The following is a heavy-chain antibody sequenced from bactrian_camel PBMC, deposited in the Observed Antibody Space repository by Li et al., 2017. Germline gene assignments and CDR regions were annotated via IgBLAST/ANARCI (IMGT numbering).Heavy chain of an antibody. CDR3: AADKGGYSTCNYAVQKYDF. CDR1: GNTNGLNY. Sequence: VQLVESGGGSVQAGGSLRLSCAASGNTNGLNYMGWYRQAPGKGREGVASFYLDRDFIGYIDSVKGRFTVSEDNAKNAVYLQMDYLKPEDTAMYYCAADKGGYSTCNYAVQKYDFWGQGTQVTVS. J-gene: IGHJ4*01. D-gene: IGHD2*01. CDR2: FYLDRDFI. V-gene: IGHV3-2*01.